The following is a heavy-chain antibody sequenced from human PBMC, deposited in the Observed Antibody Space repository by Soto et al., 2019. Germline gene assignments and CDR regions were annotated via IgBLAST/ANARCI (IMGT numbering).Heavy chain of an antibody. V-gene: IGHV5-51*01. D-gene: IGHD3-3*01. CDR3: ARQESDFWSGSYNWYDP. Sequence: PGESLKISCKGSGYSFTSYWIGWVRQMPGKGLEWMGIIYPGDSDTRYSPSFQGQVTISADKSISTAYLQWSSLKASDTAMYYCARQESDFWSGSYNWYDPWSQGTLVTVS. J-gene: IGHJ5*02. CDR2: IYPGDSDT. CDR1: GYSFTSYW.